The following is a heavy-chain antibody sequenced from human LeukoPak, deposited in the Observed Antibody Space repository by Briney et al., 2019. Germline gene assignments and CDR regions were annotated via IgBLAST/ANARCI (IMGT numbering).Heavy chain of an antibody. D-gene: IGHD6-19*01. J-gene: IGHJ4*02. CDR3: ARVRIVAGREQGFDY. Sequence: PGGSLRLSCAASGFTFSSYAVHWVRQAPGKGLEWVAVISYDGSNKYYADSVKGRFTISRDNSMNTLYMKMNSLRAENTAVYYCARVRIVAGREQGFDYWGQGTLVTVSS. CDR2: ISYDGSNK. V-gene: IGHV3-30-3*01. CDR1: GFTFSSYA.